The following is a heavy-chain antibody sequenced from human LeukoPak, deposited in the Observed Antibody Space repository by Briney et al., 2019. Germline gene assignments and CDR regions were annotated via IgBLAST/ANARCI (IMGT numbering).Heavy chain of an antibody. CDR1: GYTFTSYG. J-gene: IGHJ4*02. V-gene: IGHV1-18*01. CDR2: ISAYNGNT. CDR3: ARATYYYDTRH. D-gene: IGHD3-22*01. Sequence: GASVKVSCKASGYTFTSYGISWVRQAPGQGLEWMGWISAYNGNTNYAQKFQGRVTITADKSTSTAYMELSSLRSEDTAVYYCARATYYYDTRHWGQGTLVTVSS.